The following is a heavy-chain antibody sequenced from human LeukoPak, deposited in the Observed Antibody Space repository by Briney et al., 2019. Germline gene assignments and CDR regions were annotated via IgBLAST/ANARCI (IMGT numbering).Heavy chain of an antibody. J-gene: IGHJ6*02. Sequence: PGGSLRLSCAASGFTVSSNYMSWVRQAPGKGLEWVSVIYSGGSTYYADSVKGRFTISRDNSKNTLYLQMNSPRAEDTAVYYCVREVGITMVRGVGYGMDVWGQGTTVTVSS. V-gene: IGHV3-53*01. CDR2: IYSGGST. CDR1: GFTVSSNY. CDR3: VREVGITMVRGVGYGMDV. D-gene: IGHD3-10*01.